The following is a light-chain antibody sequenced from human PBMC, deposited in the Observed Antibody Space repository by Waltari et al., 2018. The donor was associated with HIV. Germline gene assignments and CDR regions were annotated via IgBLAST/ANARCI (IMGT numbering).Light chain of an antibody. CDR3: QSYDSSLSVWV. J-gene: IGLJ3*02. V-gene: IGLV1-40*01. CDR1: RSNIGAGYD. CDR2: GNS. Sequence: QSVLTQPPSVSGAPGQRVTISCTGSRSNIGAGYDVHWYQQIPGTAPKLLIYGNSHRPAGVPDRFSGSKSGTSASLAITGLQAEDEAYYYCQSYDSSLSVWVFGGGTKLTVL.